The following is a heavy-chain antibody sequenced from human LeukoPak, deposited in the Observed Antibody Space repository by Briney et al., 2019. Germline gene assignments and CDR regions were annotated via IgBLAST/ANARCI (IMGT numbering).Heavy chain of an antibody. D-gene: IGHD1/OR15-1a*01. CDR2: IYPDDSNT. J-gene: IGHJ5*02. CDR1: GYRFSSHW. CDR3: ATTTANWFDP. V-gene: IGHV5-51*01. Sequence: GESLKISCKGSGYRFSSHWIGWVRQMPGKGLEWMGIIYPDDSNTRYSPSFQGQVTISADKSISTAYLQWSSLKASDTATYYCATTTANWFDPWGQGTLVTVSS.